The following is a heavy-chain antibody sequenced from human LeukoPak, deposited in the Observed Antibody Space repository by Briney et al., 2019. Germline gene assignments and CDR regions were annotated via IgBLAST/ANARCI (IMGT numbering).Heavy chain of an antibody. CDR1: GYAFTSYY. CDR2: IRPSGST. CDR3: AREGPETYYFDF. V-gene: IGHV1-46*01. D-gene: IGHD5-24*01. Sequence: ASLKVSCKASGYAFTSYYIHWVRQAPGQGLEYMGIIRPSGSTAYAQKFLGRITMTRDTSTSAVHMELSSLRSEDTAVYYCAREGPETYYFDFWGQGTLVTVSS. J-gene: IGHJ4*02.